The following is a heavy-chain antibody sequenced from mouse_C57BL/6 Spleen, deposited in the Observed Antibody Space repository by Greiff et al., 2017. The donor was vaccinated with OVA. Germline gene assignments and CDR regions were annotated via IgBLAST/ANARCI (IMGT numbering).Heavy chain of an antibody. Sequence: QVQLQQPGAELVKPGASVKLSCKASGYTFTSYWMHWVKQRPGQGLEWIGMIHPNSGSTNYNEKFKSKATLTVVKSSSTAYMQLSSLTSEDSAVYYCAIDDYDGYFDVWGTGTTVTVSS. V-gene: IGHV1-64*01. CDR3: AIDDYDGYFDV. J-gene: IGHJ1*03. CDR1: GYTFTSYW. D-gene: IGHD2-4*01. CDR2: IHPNSGST.